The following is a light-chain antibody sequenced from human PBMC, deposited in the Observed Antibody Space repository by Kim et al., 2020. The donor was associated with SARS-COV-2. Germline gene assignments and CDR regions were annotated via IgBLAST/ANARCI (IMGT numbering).Light chain of an antibody. V-gene: IGLV1-40*01. CDR1: SSNIGEGYD. Sequence: SSNIGEGYDVHWYQQVPGTAPKLLIYGNNNRPSGVPDRFSGSKSGTSASLAITGLQAEDEAEYYCQSYDTSLGGSVVFGGGTQLTVL. CDR2: GNN. CDR3: QSYDTSLGGSVV. J-gene: IGLJ2*01.